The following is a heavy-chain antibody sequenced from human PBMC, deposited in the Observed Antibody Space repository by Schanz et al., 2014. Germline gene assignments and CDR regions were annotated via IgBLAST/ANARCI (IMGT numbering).Heavy chain of an antibody. V-gene: IGHV3-23*01. CDR3: AKGRFGELSAFDI. CDR1: GFTLSNYA. Sequence: EMQLLESGGGLAQPGGSLRLSCAASGFTLSNYAMSWVRQAPGKGLEWVSALSEGGGGTHYADSVRGRFTISRDNSKNLLYLQMNSLRAEDTAVYYCAKGRFGELSAFDIWGQGTMVTVSS. J-gene: IGHJ3*02. CDR2: LSEGGGGT. D-gene: IGHD3-10*01.